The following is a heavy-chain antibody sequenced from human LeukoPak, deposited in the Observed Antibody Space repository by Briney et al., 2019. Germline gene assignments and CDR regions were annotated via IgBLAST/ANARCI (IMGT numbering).Heavy chain of an antibody. J-gene: IGHJ4*02. D-gene: IGHD6-13*01. CDR2: IGSGSRYK. CDR1: GFTLCIFC. Sequence: GGGLRLSCAAPGFTLCIFCMKWGRPGPGEGVGWVSFIGSGSRYKNYVDSVRGRFTISRDNAKNSLYLQMNSLRAEGTAVYFCASGVIIATAGSLDYWGQGTLVTVSS. V-gene: IGHV3-21*01. CDR3: ASGVIIATAGSLDY.